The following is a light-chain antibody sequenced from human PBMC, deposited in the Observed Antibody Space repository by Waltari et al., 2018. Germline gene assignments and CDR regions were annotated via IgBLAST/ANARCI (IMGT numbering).Light chain of an antibody. CDR2: DTS. V-gene: IGLV7-46*01. Sequence: QAVVTQEPSLTVSPGGTVTLTCGSSTGDVTSGHYPYWLQQKPGQAPRTLIYDTSNKHSWTPARFSGSLLGGKAALTLPGAQPEDEAEYHCLLSYSDGWVFGGGTKLTVL. CDR3: LLSYSDGWV. CDR1: TGDVTSGHY. J-gene: IGLJ3*02.